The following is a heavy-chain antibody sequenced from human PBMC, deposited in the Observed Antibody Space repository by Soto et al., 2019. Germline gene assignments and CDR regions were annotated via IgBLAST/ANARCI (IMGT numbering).Heavy chain of an antibody. Sequence: ASVKVSCKASAGTFSSYAISWVRQAPGQGLEWMGGIIPIFGTANYAQKFQGRVTITADESTSTAYMELSSLRSEDTAVYYCARVEYYYDSSGYLNYWGQGTLVTVSS. D-gene: IGHD3-22*01. CDR2: IIPIFGTA. CDR1: AGTFSSYA. CDR3: ARVEYYYDSSGYLNY. V-gene: IGHV1-69*13. J-gene: IGHJ4*02.